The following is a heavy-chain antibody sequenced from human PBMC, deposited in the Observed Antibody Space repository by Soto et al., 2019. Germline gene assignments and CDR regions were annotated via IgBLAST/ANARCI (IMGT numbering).Heavy chain of an antibody. Sequence: SVKVSGRVSGYTLTELSMHWVRQAPVKGLEWMGGFDPEDGETIYAQKFQGRVTMTEDTSTDTAYMELSSLRSEDTAVYYCATDMANGHSGYYSLIFDYWGQGTLVTV. CDR1: GYTLTELS. CDR2: FDPEDGET. CDR3: ATDMANGHSGYYSLIFDY. D-gene: IGHD3-22*01. J-gene: IGHJ4*02. V-gene: IGHV1-24*01.